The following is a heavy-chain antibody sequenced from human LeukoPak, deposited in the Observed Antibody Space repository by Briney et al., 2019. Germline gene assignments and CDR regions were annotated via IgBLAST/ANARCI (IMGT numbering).Heavy chain of an antibody. J-gene: IGHJ4*02. D-gene: IGHD6-19*01. V-gene: IGHV1-2*04. CDR1: GYTLTELS. CDR3: VTGIYNGWYYFDS. Sequence: ASVKVSCKVSGYTLTELSMHWVRQPPGQGLEWMGWINPNSGGTNYAQKFQGWVTMTRDTSISTAYMELSRLRSDDTAVYYCVTGIYNGWYYFDSWGQGTLVTVSS. CDR2: INPNSGGT.